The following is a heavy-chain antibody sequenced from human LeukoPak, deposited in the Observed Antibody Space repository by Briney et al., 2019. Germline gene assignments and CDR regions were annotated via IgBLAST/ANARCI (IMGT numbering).Heavy chain of an antibody. Sequence: SETLSLTCTVSGGSISSYYWCWIRQPPGKGLEWIWYFYYGGRTNYNPSLKSRVTISVDTSKNQFSLKLSSVTAADTAVYYCATQGGYSSSWYAFHYGMDVWGQGTTVTVSS. J-gene: IGHJ6*02. CDR3: ATQGGYSSSWYAFHYGMDV. V-gene: IGHV4-59*01. D-gene: IGHD6-13*01. CDR1: GGSISSYY. CDR2: FYYGGRT.